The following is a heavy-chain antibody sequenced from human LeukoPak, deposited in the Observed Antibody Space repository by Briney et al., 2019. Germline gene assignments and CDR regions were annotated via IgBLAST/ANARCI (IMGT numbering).Heavy chain of an antibody. J-gene: IGHJ3*02. D-gene: IGHD3-9*01. CDR3: AAYYDILTYAFDI. CDR1: GYTFTSYD. V-gene: IGHV1-8*01. CDR2: MNPNSGNT. Sequence: GASVKVSCKASGYTFTSYDINWVRQATGQGLEWMGWMNPNSGNTGYAQKFQGRVAMTRNTSISTAYMELSGLRSEDTAVYYCAAYYDILTYAFDIWGQGTMVTVSS.